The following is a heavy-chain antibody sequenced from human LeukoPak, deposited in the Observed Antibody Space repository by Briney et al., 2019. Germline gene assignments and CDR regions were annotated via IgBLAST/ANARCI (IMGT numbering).Heavy chain of an antibody. CDR3: ARCDFGSGSYSPRFDF. Sequence: PGGSLRLSCAASGFTFSDYYMSWIRQPPGKGLEWIGNIYYRGSTYYNPSLYSRLTISIDRSKSQFSLKLSSVTAADTAVYYCARCDFGSGSYSPRFDFWGQGTLVTVSS. CDR2: IYYRGST. D-gene: IGHD3-10*01. V-gene: IGHV4-38-2*01. J-gene: IGHJ4*02. CDR1: GFTFSDYY.